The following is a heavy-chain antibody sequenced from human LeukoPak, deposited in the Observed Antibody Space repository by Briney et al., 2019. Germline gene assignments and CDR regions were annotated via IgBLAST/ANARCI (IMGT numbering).Heavy chain of an antibody. D-gene: IGHD6-6*01. Sequence: ASVKVSCKASGYTFTGYYMHWVRQAPGQGLEWMGWINPNSGGTNYAQKFQGRVTMTRDTSISTAYMELSRLKSDDTAVYYCARVGYSSSSGDYWGQGTLVTVSS. CDR2: INPNSGGT. J-gene: IGHJ4*02. CDR3: ARVGYSSSSGDY. V-gene: IGHV1-2*02. CDR1: GYTFTGYY.